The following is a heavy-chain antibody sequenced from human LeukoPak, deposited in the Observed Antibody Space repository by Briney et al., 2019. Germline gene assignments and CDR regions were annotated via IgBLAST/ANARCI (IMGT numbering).Heavy chain of an antibody. V-gene: IGHV1-69*06. D-gene: IGHD6-13*01. J-gene: IGHJ3*02. CDR1: GGTFNKYS. CDR3: ARDDFSSARAFDI. CDR2: IIPMFVTA. Sequence: GSSVKVSCKASGGTFNKYSISWVRQTTGQGPEWMGGIIPMFVTANYAQKFQGRLTITADNSTSTAYMVLSSLRSEDTAVYYCARDDFSSARAFDIWGQGTMVTVSS.